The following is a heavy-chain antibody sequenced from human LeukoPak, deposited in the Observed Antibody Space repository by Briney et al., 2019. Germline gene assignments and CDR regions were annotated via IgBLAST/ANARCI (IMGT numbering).Heavy chain of an antibody. J-gene: IGHJ5*02. CDR3: ARDHHTIFEGLQVFDP. CDR2: IYYSGGT. V-gene: IGHV4-30-4*08. D-gene: IGHD3-3*01. Sequence: SQTLSLTCTVTGGSISSGDYYWSWIRQPPGKGLEWIGYIYYSGGTYYNPSLKSRVTISVDTSKNQFSLKLSSVTAADTAVYYCARDHHTIFEGLQVFDPWGQGTLVTVSS. CDR1: GGSISSGDYY.